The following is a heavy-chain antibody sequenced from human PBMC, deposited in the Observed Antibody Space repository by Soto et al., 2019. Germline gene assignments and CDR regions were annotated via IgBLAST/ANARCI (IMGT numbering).Heavy chain of an antibody. CDR1: GITLSNYF. J-gene: IGHJ6*02. V-gene: IGHV3-30-3*01. D-gene: IGHD2-2*01. CDR2: ISYDGSNK. CDR3: VAGDQYYGMGV. Sequence: QVQLVESGGGVVQPGRSLRLSCAASGITLSNYFMYWVRQAPGKGLEWVAAISYDGSNKHYADSVKGRFTISRDNSKDTLNLQTNSLRAEYTAVYYSVAGDQYYGMGVWVQGTKVTVSS.